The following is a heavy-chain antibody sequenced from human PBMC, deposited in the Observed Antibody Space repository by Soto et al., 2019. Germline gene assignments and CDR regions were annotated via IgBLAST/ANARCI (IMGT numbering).Heavy chain of an antibody. Sequence: GGSLRLSCAASGFTFSDYYMSWIRQAPGKGLEWVSYISSSGSTIYYADSVKGRFTISRDNAKNSLYLQMNSLRAEDTAVYYCARDFGGPGYSGYDFDGADYYYYYMDVWGKGTTVTVSS. D-gene: IGHD5-12*01. CDR2: ISSSGSTI. CDR3: ARDFGGPGYSGYDFDGADYYYYYMDV. J-gene: IGHJ6*03. V-gene: IGHV3-11*01. CDR1: GFTFSDYY.